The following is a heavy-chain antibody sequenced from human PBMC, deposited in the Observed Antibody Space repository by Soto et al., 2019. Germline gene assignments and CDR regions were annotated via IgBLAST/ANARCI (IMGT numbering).Heavy chain of an antibody. V-gene: IGHV3-48*01. CDR3: ARGPPFWFDP. J-gene: IGHJ5*02. CDR1: GFTFSSYA. Sequence: GGSLRLSCAASGFTFSSYAMGWVRQAPGKGLEWVSYISSSSSTIYYADSVKGRFTISRDNAKNSLYLQMNSLRAEDTAVYYCARGPPFWFDPWGQGTLVTVSS. CDR2: ISSSSSTI.